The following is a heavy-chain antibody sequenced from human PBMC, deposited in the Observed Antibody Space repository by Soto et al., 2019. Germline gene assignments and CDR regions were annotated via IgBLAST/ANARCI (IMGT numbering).Heavy chain of an antibody. D-gene: IGHD4-17*01. J-gene: IGHJ4*02. CDR3: ARSIGLPSSLPWDY. CDR1: EFTFSRYA. CDR2: ISGSGGST. Sequence: EVQLLESGGGLVQPGGSLRLSCAASEFTFSRYAMSWVRHAPGKGLEWVSAISGSGGSTYYADSVKGRFTISRDNSKNTLYLQMNSLGAEDTAMFYCARSIGLPSSLPWDYWGQGTLVTVSS. V-gene: IGHV3-23*01.